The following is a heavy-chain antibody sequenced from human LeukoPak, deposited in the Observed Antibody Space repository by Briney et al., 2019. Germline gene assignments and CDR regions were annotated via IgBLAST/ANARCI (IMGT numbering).Heavy chain of an antibody. V-gene: IGHV4-59*04. CDR3: VKSGGYGLIDY. D-gene: IGHD1-26*01. CDR1: GGSISSYY. Sequence: SETLSLTCTVSGGSISSYYWSWIRQPPGKGLEWIGNIYSSGSTYYNASLQSRVTISIDTSKNQFSLRLSSVTAADTAMYYCVKSGGYGLIDYWGQGTRVTVSS. CDR2: IYSSGST. J-gene: IGHJ4*02.